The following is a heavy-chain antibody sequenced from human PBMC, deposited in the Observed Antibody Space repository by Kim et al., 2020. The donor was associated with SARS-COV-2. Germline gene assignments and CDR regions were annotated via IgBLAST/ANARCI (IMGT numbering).Heavy chain of an antibody. CDR3: ARVYITMVRGRWFDP. Sequence: SETLSLTCAVYGGSFSCYYWSWIRQPPGKGLEWIGEINHSGSTNYNPSLKSRVTISVDTSKNQFSLKLSSVTDADTAVYYCARVYITMVRGRWFDPWGQGTLVTVSS. J-gene: IGHJ5*02. CDR1: GGSFSCYY. V-gene: IGHV4-34*01. D-gene: IGHD3-10*01. CDR2: INHSGST.